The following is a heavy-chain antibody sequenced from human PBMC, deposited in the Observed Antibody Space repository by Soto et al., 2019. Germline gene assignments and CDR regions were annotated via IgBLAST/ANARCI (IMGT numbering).Heavy chain of an antibody. J-gene: IGHJ6*02. CDR1: GFTFSSYA. Sequence: GGSLRLSCAASGFTFSSYAMHWVRQAPGKGLEWVAVISYDGSNKYYADTVKGRFTISRDNSKNTLYLQMNSLRAEDTAVYYCARDMVLGLGDYDILTGYYRSSFYYYYGMDVWGQGTTVTVSS. D-gene: IGHD3-9*01. CDR2: ISYDGSNK. V-gene: IGHV3-30-3*01. CDR3: ARDMVLGLGDYDILTGYYRSSFYYYYGMDV.